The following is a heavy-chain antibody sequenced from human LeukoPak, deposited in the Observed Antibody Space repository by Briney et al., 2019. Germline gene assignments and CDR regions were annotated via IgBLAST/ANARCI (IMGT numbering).Heavy chain of an antibody. CDR3: ASPTVGAGTYYFDY. CDR1: GGSISSSNW. D-gene: IGHD1-26*01. J-gene: IGHJ4*02. Sequence: PSGTLSLTCAVSGGSISSSNWWSWVRQPPGKGLEWIGEIYHSGSTNYNPSLKSRVTISVDKSKNQFSLKLSSVTAAHTAVYYCASPTVGAGTYYFDYWGQGTLVTVSS. V-gene: IGHV4-4*02. CDR2: IYHSGST.